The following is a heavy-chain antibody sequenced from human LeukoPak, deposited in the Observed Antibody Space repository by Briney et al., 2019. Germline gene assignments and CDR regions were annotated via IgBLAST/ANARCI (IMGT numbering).Heavy chain of an antibody. J-gene: IGHJ4*02. CDR1: GFTFSSYS. Sequence: GGSLRLPCAASGFTFSSYSMNWVRQAPGKGLEWVSYISSSSSTIYYADSVKGRFTISRDNAKNSLYLQMNSLRAEDTAVYYCARDLKTGGYCSSTSCYRPLFDYWGQGTLVTVSS. V-gene: IGHV3-48*01. CDR3: ARDLKTGGYCSSTSCYRPLFDY. CDR2: ISSSSSTI. D-gene: IGHD2-2*01.